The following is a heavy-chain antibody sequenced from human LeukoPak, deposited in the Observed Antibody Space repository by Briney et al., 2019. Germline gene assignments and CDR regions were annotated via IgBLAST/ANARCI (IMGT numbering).Heavy chain of an antibody. Sequence: PSETLSLXCTVSGYSISSGYYWDWIRQPPGKGLEWIGGIYHSGSTYYNPSLKSRVTMSVDTSKNQFSLKLRSVTAADTAVYYCARVYYGGNPYFDYWGQGTLVTVSS. CDR3: ARVYYGGNPYFDY. V-gene: IGHV4-38-2*02. J-gene: IGHJ4*02. CDR2: IYHSGST. CDR1: GYSISSGYY. D-gene: IGHD4-23*01.